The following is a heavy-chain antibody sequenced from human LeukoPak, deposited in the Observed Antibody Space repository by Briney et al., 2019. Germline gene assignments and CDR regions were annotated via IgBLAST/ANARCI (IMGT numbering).Heavy chain of an antibody. CDR1: GLTFSNFA. Sequence: PGGSLRLSCEASGLTFSNFAINWLRQAPGKAPEWVSAISASGGSSFYADSVKGRFTISRDNSKNTLYLQMNSLRADDSAVYYCAKVETSYYDSSGYYPFDSWGQGTLVTVSS. D-gene: IGHD3-22*01. V-gene: IGHV3-23*01. CDR3: AKVETSYYDSSGYYPFDS. J-gene: IGHJ4*02. CDR2: ISASGGSS.